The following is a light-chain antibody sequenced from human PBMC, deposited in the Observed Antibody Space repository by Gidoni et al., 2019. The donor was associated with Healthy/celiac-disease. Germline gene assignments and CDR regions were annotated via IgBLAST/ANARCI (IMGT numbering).Light chain of an antibody. CDR3: QQYDNLA. V-gene: IGKV1-33*01. CDR2: DAS. CDR1: QDISNY. J-gene: IGKJ4*01. Sequence: DSQMTQSPSSLSASVGDRVTITCQASQDISNYLNWYQQKPGKAPKLLIYDASNLETGVPSRFSGSGSGTDFTFTISRLQPEDIATYYCQQYDNLAFGGGTKVEIK.